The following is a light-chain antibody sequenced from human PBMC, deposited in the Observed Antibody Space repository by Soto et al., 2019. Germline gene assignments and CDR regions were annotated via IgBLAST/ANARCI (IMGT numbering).Light chain of an antibody. CDR2: GAS. Sequence: EVVLTQSPATLSVSPGDRATLSCRASQSVSRNLAWYQQKPGQAPRLLIYGASTRATGVPARFSGSGSATELTLSISSLQSEDVAVDYCQQYGDWPPETFGQGTKLEI. CDR1: QSVSRN. V-gene: IGKV3-15*01. J-gene: IGKJ2*01. CDR3: QQYGDWPPET.